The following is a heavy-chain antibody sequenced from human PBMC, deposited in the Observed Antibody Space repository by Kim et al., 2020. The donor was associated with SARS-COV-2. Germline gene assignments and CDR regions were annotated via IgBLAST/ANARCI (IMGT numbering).Heavy chain of an antibody. J-gene: IGHJ5*02. CDR2: IIPFYGTT. D-gene: IGHD1-26*01. V-gene: IGHV1-69*13. CDR3: ARASLVGPTSSHYWFDP. Sequence: SVKVSCKASGGTFTSLAISWVRQAPGQGLEWVGGIIPFYGTTSYAQKFQGRVTVTADESTSTVYMELSSLRSADTALYFCARASLVGPTSSHYWFDPWG. CDR1: GGTFTSLA.